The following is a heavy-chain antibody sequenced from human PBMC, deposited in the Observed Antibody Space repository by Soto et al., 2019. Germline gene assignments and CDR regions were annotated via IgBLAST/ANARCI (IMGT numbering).Heavy chain of an antibody. V-gene: IGHV4-59*08. Sequence: QVQLQESGPGLVKPSETLSLTCTVSGGSISSYYWTWIRQPPGKGLEWIGVMYNSWSTHYNPSLKSRVTISLDTSKNQFSLNLRSVTAADTAVYYCASMGYHYGSGSYPLDYWGQGTLVTVSS. CDR3: ASMGYHYGSGSYPLDY. CDR1: GGSISSYY. J-gene: IGHJ4*02. D-gene: IGHD3-10*01. CDR2: MYNSWST.